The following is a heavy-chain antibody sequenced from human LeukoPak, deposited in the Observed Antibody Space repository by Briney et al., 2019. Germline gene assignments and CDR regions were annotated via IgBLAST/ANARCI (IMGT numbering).Heavy chain of an antibody. Sequence: GGSLRLSCAASGFTFSSYDMHWVRQATGKGLEWVSAIGTAGDTYYPGSVKGRFTISRENAKNSLYLQMNSLRAGDTAVYYCARVSRDCSSTSCYKSAFDIWGQGTMVTVSS. CDR2: IGTAGDT. CDR1: GFTFSSYD. D-gene: IGHD2-2*01. J-gene: IGHJ3*02. V-gene: IGHV3-13*01. CDR3: ARVSRDCSSTSCYKSAFDI.